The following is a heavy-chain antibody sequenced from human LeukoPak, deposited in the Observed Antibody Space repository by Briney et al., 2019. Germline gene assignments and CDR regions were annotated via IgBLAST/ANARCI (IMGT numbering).Heavy chain of an antibody. D-gene: IGHD7-27*01. CDR3: ARETGWHFDR. CDR2: ISSDSSTV. V-gene: IGHV3-48*01. CDR1: GFIFSGYA. J-gene: IGHJ2*01. Sequence: PGGSLRLSCAAPGFIFSGYAMNWVRQAPGKGLEWLSYISSDSSTVHYADSVKGRFTISRDNAKNSLYLQMNSLRVEDAAVYHCARETGWHFDRWGRGTLVTVSS.